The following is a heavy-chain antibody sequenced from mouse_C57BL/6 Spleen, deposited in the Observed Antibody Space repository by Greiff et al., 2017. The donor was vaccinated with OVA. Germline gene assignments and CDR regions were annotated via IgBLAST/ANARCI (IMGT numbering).Heavy chain of an antibody. D-gene: IGHD2-1*01. Sequence: QVQLKQPGAELVMPGASVKLSCKASGYTFTSYWMHWVKQRPGQGLEWIGEIDPSDSYTNYNQKFKGKSTLTVDKSSSTAYMQLSSLTSEDSAVYYCARGRDGNYSYYFDYWGQGTTLTVSS. CDR1: GYTFTSYW. CDR2: IDPSDSYT. J-gene: IGHJ2*01. CDR3: ARGRDGNYSYYFDY. V-gene: IGHV1-69*01.